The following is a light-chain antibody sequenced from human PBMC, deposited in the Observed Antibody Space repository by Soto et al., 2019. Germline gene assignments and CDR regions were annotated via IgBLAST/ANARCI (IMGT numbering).Light chain of an antibody. CDR2: DVS. CDR1: QSVSSY. Sequence: EIVLTQSPAILSMSPGERATLSCRASQSVSSYFAWYQQKPGQAPRLLIYDVSNRATGVPARFSGSGSGTDFTLTISSLEPEDFAVYYCQQRRYWPVTFGQGTKVDIK. V-gene: IGKV3-11*01. CDR3: QQRRYWPVT. J-gene: IGKJ1*01.